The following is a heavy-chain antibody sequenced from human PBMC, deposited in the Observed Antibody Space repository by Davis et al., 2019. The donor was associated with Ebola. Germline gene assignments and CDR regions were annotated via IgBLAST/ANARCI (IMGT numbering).Heavy chain of an antibody. CDR1: GGSFSDYY. J-gene: IGHJ4*02. Sequence: SETLSLTCDVSGGSFSDYYWTWIRQPPGKGLEWIGDINDSEGTNYNPSLKSRVTISVDTSKNQFSLKLSSVTAADTAVYYCARVSDGLDGWGQGTLVTVSS. D-gene: IGHD5-24*01. V-gene: IGHV4-34*01. CDR3: ARVSDGLDG. CDR2: INDSEGT.